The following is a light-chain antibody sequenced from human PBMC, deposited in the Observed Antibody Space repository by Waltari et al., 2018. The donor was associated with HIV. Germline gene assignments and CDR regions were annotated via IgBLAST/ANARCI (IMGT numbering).Light chain of an antibody. CDR3: QVWDSSSDPRWV. Sequence: SYVLTQPPSVSVAPGQPARITCGGNNIGRKSEHWYQQKPGQAPVLVVYDDSDRPSGIPERFSGSNSGNTATLTISRVEAGDEADYYCQVWDSSSDPRWVFGGGTKLTVL. CDR2: DDS. V-gene: IGLV3-21*02. J-gene: IGLJ3*02. CDR1: NIGRKS.